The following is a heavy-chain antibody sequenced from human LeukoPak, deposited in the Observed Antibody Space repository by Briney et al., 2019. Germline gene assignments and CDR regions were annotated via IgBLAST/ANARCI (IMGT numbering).Heavy chain of an antibody. CDR2: INAGNGNT. CDR3: ARGDSGSYPFDQ. Sequence: ASVKVSCKASGYIFTSYTMHWVRQAPGQRLEWMGWINAGNGNTKYSQNFQGRVTITRDSSATTAYMELSSLRSEDTAIYYCARGDSGSYPFDQWGQGTLVTVSS. J-gene: IGHJ4*02. CDR1: GYIFTSYT. D-gene: IGHD3-10*01. V-gene: IGHV1-3*01.